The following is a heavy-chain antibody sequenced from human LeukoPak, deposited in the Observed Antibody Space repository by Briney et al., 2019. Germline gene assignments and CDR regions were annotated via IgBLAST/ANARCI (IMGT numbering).Heavy chain of an antibody. Sequence: GGSLRLSCAASGFTFSSYAMSWVRQAPGKGLEWVSAISGSGGSAYYADSVKGRFTISRDNAKNSLYLQMNSLRAEDTAVYYCARRKATDAFDYWGQGTLVTVSS. D-gene: IGHD1-26*01. CDR2: ISGSGGSA. J-gene: IGHJ4*02. CDR1: GFTFSSYA. CDR3: ARRKATDAFDY. V-gene: IGHV3-23*01.